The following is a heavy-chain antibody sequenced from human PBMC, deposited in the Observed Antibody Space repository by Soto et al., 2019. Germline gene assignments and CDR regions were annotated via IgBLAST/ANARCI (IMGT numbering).Heavy chain of an antibody. V-gene: IGHV1-69*01. Sequence: QVQLVQSGAEVKTPGSSLKVSCTVSGSRFSNYVISWVRQAPGHGLEWLGRIIPIFNTTQYAQKFQGRVTILADQSTNTASLELSSLTSDDTAVYYCAREGRGKKAGYNGLVSLGYWGQGTLVTVSS. CDR1: GSRFSNYV. CDR3: AREGRGKKAGYNGLVSLGY. CDR2: IIPIFNTT. J-gene: IGHJ4*02. D-gene: IGHD2-2*02.